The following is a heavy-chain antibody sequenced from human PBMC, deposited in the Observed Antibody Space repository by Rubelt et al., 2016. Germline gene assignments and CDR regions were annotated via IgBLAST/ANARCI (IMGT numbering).Heavy chain of an antibody. CDR3: XVGCLAXDF. J-gene: IGHJ1*01. CDR2: INPNSGGT. D-gene: IGHD3-10*01. V-gene: IGHV1-2*02. Sequence: QVQLVQSGAEVKKPGASVKVSCKASGYTFTGYYIHWVRQAPGQGLEWMGWINPNSGGTNYAQKFQGRVTVSSGSASAPTLFPLVSCENXXSXXXSXXVGCLAXDF. CDR1: GYTFTGYY.